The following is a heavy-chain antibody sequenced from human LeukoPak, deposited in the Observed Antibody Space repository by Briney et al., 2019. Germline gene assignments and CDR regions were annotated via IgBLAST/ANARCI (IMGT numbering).Heavy chain of an antibody. CDR3: ARGPKAIFGGTFDF. J-gene: IGHJ4*02. D-gene: IGHD3-3*01. CDR2: INPDSGGT. CDR1: GYTFTGYN. Sequence: ASVNVSCKASGYTFTGYNMHWVRQAPGQGLDWMGWINPDSGGTDYAQNFQCRVTMTRDTSISAAYMELSRLTSDDTAVYYCARGPKAIFGGTFDFWGQGTLLTVSS. V-gene: IGHV1-2*02.